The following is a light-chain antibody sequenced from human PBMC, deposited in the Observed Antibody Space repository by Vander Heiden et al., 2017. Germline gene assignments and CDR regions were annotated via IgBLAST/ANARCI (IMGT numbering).Light chain of an antibody. J-gene: IGKJ3*01. CDR1: QSISSY. CDR2: AAS. V-gene: IGKV1-39*01. Sequence: IQMTQSPSSLSASVGDRVTITCRASQSISSYLNWYQQKPGKAPKLLIYAASSLQSGVPSRFSGSGYGTDFTLTISSLQPEDFATYYCQQNDSTPIFTFGQGTKVDIK. CDR3: QQNDSTPIFT.